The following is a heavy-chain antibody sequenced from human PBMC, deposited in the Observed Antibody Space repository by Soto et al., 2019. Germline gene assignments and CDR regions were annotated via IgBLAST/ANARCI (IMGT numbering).Heavy chain of an antibody. CDR2: IIPIFGTA. CDR1: RGTFNCYA. CDR3: ARHDYYDSSGDSDY. Sequence: SVKVSCKDSRGTFNCYALSWVRQSTGQGLEWMGGIIPIFGTANYAQKFQGRVTITADESTSTAYMELSSLRSEDTAVYYCARHDYYDSSGDSDYWGQGTLVTVPQ. J-gene: IGHJ4*02. D-gene: IGHD3-22*01. V-gene: IGHV1-69*13.